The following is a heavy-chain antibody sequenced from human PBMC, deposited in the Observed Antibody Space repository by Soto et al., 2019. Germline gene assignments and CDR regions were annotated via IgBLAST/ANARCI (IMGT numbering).Heavy chain of an antibody. CDR3: VQGRYPTMATPLDH. D-gene: IGHD1-1*01. J-gene: IGHJ5*02. CDR2: ISWDSTTV. Sequence: EVQLVESRGGLVQPGRSLRLSCSASGFTFDNCAMHWVRQAPGKGLEWVSGISWDSTTVGYADSVKGRFTISRDDAKNSLYLQMNSLRREDTALYYCVQGRYPTMATPLDHWGQGTLVTVSS. V-gene: IGHV3-9*01. CDR1: GFTFDNCA.